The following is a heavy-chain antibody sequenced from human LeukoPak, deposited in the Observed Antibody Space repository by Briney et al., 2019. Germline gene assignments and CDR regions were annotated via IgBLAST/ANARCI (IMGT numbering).Heavy chain of an antibody. D-gene: IGHD4-17*01. CDR3: ARGQGTVTTH. CDR2: INHSGSA. CDR1: GGSFSGYY. V-gene: IGHV4-34*01. Sequence: SETLSLTCTVSGGSFSGYYCTWIRQPPGKGLEWIGEINHSGSANYNPSLKSRVTISLDTSKNQFSLKLSSVTAADTAAYYCARGQGTVTTHWGQGTLVTVSS. J-gene: IGHJ4*02.